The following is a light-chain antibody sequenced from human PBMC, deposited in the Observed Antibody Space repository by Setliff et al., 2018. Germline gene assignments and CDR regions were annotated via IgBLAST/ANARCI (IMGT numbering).Light chain of an antibody. CDR3: CSYTSSSPYV. CDR1: SSDVGAYTL. Sequence: QSVLTQPASVSGSPGQSITISCTGTSSDVGAYTLVSWYQQHPGKAPKVLIFDVSKRPSGVSNRFSGSKSGNSASLTISGLQAEDEAGYYCCSYTSSSPYVFGTGTKVTVL. CDR2: DVS. J-gene: IGLJ1*01. V-gene: IGLV2-14*02.